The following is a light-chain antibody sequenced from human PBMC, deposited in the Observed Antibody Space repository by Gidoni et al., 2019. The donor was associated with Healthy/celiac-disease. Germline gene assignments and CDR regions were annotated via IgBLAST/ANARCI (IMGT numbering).Light chain of an antibody. CDR1: QSRLHSNGYNY. Sequence: IVITQSPLPLPVTPGAPASISCRSSQSRLHSNGYNYLDWYLQKPGQSPQLLIYVGSNRDCGVPDRFSGSGSGTDFTLKISRVEAEDVGVYYCMQAQQTPRLTFGGGTKVEIK. V-gene: IGKV2-28*01. CDR3: MQAQQTPRLT. CDR2: VGS. J-gene: IGKJ4*01.